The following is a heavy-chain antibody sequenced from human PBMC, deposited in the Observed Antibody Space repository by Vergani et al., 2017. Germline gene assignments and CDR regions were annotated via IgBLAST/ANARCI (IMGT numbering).Heavy chain of an antibody. J-gene: IGHJ4*02. Sequence: QVQLQESGPGLVKPSETLSLTCTVSGDSVISTDYHWGWIRQPPGKGLEWIGSMDYSWSTSYNPSLERRISISFETPKNQFSLRLTSVTAADTAVYYCASKRGACRSAYGDSYDFWGPGTLVGVSS. D-gene: IGHD3-16*01. CDR1: GDSVISTDYH. CDR3: ASKRGACRSAYGDSYDF. CDR2: MDYSWST. V-gene: IGHV4-39*01.